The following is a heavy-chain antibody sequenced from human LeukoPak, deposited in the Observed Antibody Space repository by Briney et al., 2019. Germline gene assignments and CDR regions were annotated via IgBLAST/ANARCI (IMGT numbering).Heavy chain of an antibody. Sequence: PSQTLSLTCTVSGGSISSGSYYWSWIRQPAGKGLEWIGRIYTSGSTNYNPSLKSRVTISVDTSKNQFSLKLSSVTAADTAVYYCARLGELSPSRYPFDYWGQGTLVTVSS. CDR2: IYTSGST. CDR1: GGSISSGSYY. J-gene: IGHJ4*02. V-gene: IGHV4-61*02. D-gene: IGHD1-26*01. CDR3: ARLGELSPSRYPFDY.